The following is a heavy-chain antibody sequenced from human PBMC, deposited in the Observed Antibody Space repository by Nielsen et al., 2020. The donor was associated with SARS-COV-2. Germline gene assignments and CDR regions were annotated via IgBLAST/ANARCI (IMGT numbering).Heavy chain of an antibody. Sequence: GESLKISCAASGFTFSSYAMSWVRQAPGKGLEWVSALSGSGGSTYYADSVKGRFTISRDNSKNTLYLQMNSLRAEDTAVYYCAKSLWFGELLWFYTFDYWGQGTLVTVSS. J-gene: IGHJ4*02. V-gene: IGHV3-23*01. CDR2: LSGSGGST. D-gene: IGHD3-10*01. CDR1: GFTFSSYA. CDR3: AKSLWFGELLWFYTFDY.